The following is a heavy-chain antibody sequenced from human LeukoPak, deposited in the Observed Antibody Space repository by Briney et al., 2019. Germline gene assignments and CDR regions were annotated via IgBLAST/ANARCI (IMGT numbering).Heavy chain of an antibody. J-gene: IGHJ6*03. V-gene: IGHV3-48*02. CDR1: GFTFSSYS. CDR3: AMDSSSWAYYYYYMDV. CDR2: ISSSTI. D-gene: IGHD6-13*01. Sequence: GGSLRLSCAASGFTFSSYSMNWVRQAPGKGLEWVSYISSSTIYYADSVKGRFTVSRDNAKNSLYLQMNSLRDEDTAVYYCAMDSSSWAYYYYYMDVWGKGTTVTVSS.